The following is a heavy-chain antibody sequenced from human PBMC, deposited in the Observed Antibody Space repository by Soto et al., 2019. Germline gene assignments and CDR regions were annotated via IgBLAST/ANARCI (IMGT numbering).Heavy chain of an antibody. CDR1: GFSLSTSGVG. CDR3: AHIRSGWYHWDY. V-gene: IGHV2-5*02. Sequence: QITLKESGPTLVKPTQTLTLTCTFSGFSLSTSGVGVGWIRQPPGKALEWLALIYWDDDKRYSPSLKSRLTNTKDAYKNQVVLTTTHMDPVDTATYYRAHIRSGWYHWDYWGQGTLVTVSS. D-gene: IGHD6-19*01. J-gene: IGHJ4*02. CDR2: IYWDDDK.